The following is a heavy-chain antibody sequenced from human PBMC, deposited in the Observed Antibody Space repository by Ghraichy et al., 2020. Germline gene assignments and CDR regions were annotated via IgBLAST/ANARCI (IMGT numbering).Heavy chain of an antibody. V-gene: IGHV1-2*04. Sequence: ASVKVSCKASGYTFTGYYMHWVRQAPGQGLEWMGWINPNSGGTNYAQKFQGWVTMTRDTSISTAYMELSRLRSDDTAVYYCARGVIAVAGYYYYGMDVWGQGTTVTVSS. J-gene: IGHJ6*02. CDR3: ARGVIAVAGYYYYGMDV. CDR2: INPNSGGT. D-gene: IGHD6-19*01. CDR1: GYTFTGYY.